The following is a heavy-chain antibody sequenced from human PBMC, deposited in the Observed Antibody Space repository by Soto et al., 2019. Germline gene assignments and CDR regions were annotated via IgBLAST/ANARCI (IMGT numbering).Heavy chain of an antibody. V-gene: IGHV4-4*07. CDR3: VRDGTKTLPDCFDP. CDR2: IYATGTT. D-gene: IGHD1-1*01. CDR1: GTSICGFY. Sequence: EPLSLTCTVSGTSICGFYSSWIGKCVEKRLEWIARIYATGTTDYIPSHKSRSMVTVDTSKKQLSQKLRSVNAANTDVYYCVRDGTKTLPDCFDPWGQGISVTVSS. J-gene: IGHJ5*02.